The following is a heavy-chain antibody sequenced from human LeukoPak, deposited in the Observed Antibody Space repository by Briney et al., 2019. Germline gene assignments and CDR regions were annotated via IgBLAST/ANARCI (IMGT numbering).Heavy chain of an antibody. J-gene: IGHJ4*02. CDR1: GYTFTVNG. Sequence: ASVKVSCKASGYTFTVNGISWMRQAPGQGLEWLGWISANSGDTNYAEQFQGRLTLATDTSTSTAYMELRSLRDDDTAVYYCARGGGGYYGSGSYLIDHWGQGTLVTVSS. D-gene: IGHD3-10*01. CDR3: ARGGGGYYGSGSYLIDH. CDR2: ISANSGDT. V-gene: IGHV1-18*01.